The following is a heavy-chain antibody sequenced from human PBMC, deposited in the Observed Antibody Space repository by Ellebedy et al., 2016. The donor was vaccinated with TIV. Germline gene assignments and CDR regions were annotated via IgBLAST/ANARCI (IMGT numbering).Heavy chain of an antibody. CDR3: ARLSDCSGGSCYSGYYYYGMDV. CDR2: IYPGDSDT. D-gene: IGHD2-15*01. J-gene: IGHJ6*02. CDR1: GYSFTSYW. Sequence: GESLKISCKGSGYSFTSYWIGWVRQMPGKGLEWMGIIYPGDSDTRYSPSFQGQVTISADKSISTAYLQWSSLKASDTAMYYCARLSDCSGGSCYSGYYYYGMDVWGQGTTVTVSS. V-gene: IGHV5-51*01.